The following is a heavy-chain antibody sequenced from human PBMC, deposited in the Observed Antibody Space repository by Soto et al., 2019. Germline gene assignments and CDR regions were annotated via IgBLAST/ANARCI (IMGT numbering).Heavy chain of an antibody. J-gene: IGHJ3*02. CDR2: TYYRSKWYN. D-gene: IGHD3-22*01. V-gene: IGHV6-1*01. CDR3: ARGAYYYDSSDYYWDAFDI. CDR1: GDRVSSTSAA. Sequence: PSQTLSPTCAISGDRVSSTSAAWNWVRQSPSRGLEWLGRTYYRSKWYNDYAVSVKSRITINPDTSKNQFSLQLNSVTPEDTAVYYCARGAYYYDSSDYYWDAFDIWGQGTMVTVSS.